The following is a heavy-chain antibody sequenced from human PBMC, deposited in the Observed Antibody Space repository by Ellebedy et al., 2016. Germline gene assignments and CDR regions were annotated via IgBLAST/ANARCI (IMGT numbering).Heavy chain of an antibody. V-gene: IGHV3-11*05. Sequence: GGSLRLXXAASGFTFSDYYMSWIRQAPGKGLEWVSYISSSSSYTNYADSVKGRFTISRDNAKNSLYLQMNSLRAEDTAVYYCARDSRPLVVVPAASSWFDPWGQGTLVTVSS. D-gene: IGHD2-2*01. CDR1: GFTFSDYY. CDR3: ARDSRPLVVVPAASSWFDP. J-gene: IGHJ5*02. CDR2: ISSSSSYT.